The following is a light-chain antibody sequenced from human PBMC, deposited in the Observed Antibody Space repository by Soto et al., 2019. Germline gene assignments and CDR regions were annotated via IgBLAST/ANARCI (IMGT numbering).Light chain of an antibody. CDR3: QQRSNWTQT. Sequence: EIVLTQSPGTLSLSPGERATLSCRASQSVSSYLAWYQQKPGQAPRLLIYDASNRATGIPARFSGSGSGTDFTLTISSLENEDFAVYYCQQRSNWTQTFGQGTKVDIK. J-gene: IGKJ1*01. CDR1: QSVSSY. V-gene: IGKV3-11*01. CDR2: DAS.